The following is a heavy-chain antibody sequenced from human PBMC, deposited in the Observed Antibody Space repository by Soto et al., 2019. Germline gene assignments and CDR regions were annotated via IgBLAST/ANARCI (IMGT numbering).Heavy chain of an antibody. CDR1: GGTFSSYA. D-gene: IGHD2-21*02. CDR3: AREMGYGGNSDAFDI. Sequence: SVKVSCKASGGTFSSYAISWVRQAPGQGLEWMGGIIPTFGTANYAQKFQGRVTITADESTSTAYMELSSLRSEDTAVHYCAREMGYGGNSDAFDIWAKGQWSPSPQ. CDR2: IIPTFGTA. J-gene: IGHJ3*02. V-gene: IGHV1-69*13.